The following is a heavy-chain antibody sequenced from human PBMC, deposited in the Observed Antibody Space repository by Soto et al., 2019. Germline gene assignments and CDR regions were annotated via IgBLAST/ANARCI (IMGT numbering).Heavy chain of an antibody. CDR3: ARGVIRGITMIVVVIGAFDI. J-gene: IGHJ3*02. CDR2: IHPSGGST. CDR1: GYTFTSYY. Sequence: GAXVKVSGNASGYTFTSYYMHWVRQAPGQCLESMGIIHPSGGSTSYTQKFQGRVTMTRDTSTSTVYMELSSLRSEDTAVYYCARGVIRGITMIVVVIGAFDIWGQGTMVTVS. D-gene: IGHD3-22*01. V-gene: IGHV1-46*03.